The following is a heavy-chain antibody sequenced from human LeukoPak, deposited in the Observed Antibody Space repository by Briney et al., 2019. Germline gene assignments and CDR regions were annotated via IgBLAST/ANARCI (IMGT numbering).Heavy chain of an antibody. J-gene: IGHJ4*02. CDR3: ARVREGEGFDY. CDR2: ISIRSSTI. D-gene: IGHD1-26*01. V-gene: IGHV3-48*04. CDR1: GFTFGHYA. Sequence: GGSLRLSCTGSGFTFGHYALAWVRQAPGKGLEWVSYISIRSSTIYYADSVKGRFTISRDNAKNSLYLQMNSLRAEDTAVYFCARVREGEGFDYWGQGTLVTVSS.